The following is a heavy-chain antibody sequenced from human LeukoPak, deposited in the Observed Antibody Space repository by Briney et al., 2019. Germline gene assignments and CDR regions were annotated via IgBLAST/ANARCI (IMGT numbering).Heavy chain of an antibody. D-gene: IGHD3-22*01. J-gene: IGHJ6*02. CDR3: ARDPGGSSGYSAYYYYGMDV. V-gene: IGHV1-18*01. CDR2: ISACNGNT. Sequence: ASVKVSCKASGYTFTSYGISWVRQAPGQGLEWMGWISACNGNTNYAQKLQGRVTMTTDTSTSTAYMELRSLRSDDTAVYYCARDPGGSSGYSAYYYYGMDVWGQGTTVTVSS. CDR1: GYTFTSYG.